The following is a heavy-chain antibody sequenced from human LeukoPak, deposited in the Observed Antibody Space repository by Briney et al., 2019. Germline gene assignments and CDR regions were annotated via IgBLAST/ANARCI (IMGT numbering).Heavy chain of an antibody. J-gene: IGHJ4*02. D-gene: IGHD6-13*01. Sequence: GGSLRLSCAASGFTFSSFGMHWVRQAPGKGLEWVAVIWFDGSKKHYADSVQGRFTISRDNSKNTLFLQMDSLRADDTAIYHCARDRVWYSDYSGQGTLVTVSS. CDR3: ARDRVWYSDY. CDR2: IWFDGSKK. V-gene: IGHV3-33*01. CDR1: GFTFSSFG.